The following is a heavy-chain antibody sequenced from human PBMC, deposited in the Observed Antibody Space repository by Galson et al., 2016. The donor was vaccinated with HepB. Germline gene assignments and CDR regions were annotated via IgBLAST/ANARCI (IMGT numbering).Heavy chain of an antibody. D-gene: IGHD5-24*01. CDR3: ARGQDPYKIRD. CDR2: VHPSQIT. Sequence: ETLSLTCAFYGGSFGNYYCSWIRQPPGKGLEWIGEVHPSQITNYNPSLMSRVTISVDTSKNQFSLKLSSVTAADTAVYYCARGQDPYKIRDWGQGTLVTVSS. V-gene: IGHV4-34*01. J-gene: IGHJ4*02. CDR1: GGSFGNYY.